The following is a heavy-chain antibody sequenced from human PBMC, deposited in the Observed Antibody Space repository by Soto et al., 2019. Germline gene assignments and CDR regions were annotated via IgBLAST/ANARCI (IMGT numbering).Heavy chain of an antibody. CDR2: VYNSGST. D-gene: IGHD6-13*01. CDR3: ARYRREAVAGYTLDN. CDR1: GGYSISNY. V-gene: IGHV4-59*01. J-gene: IGHJ4*02. Sequence: LETLSLTCTVSGGYSISNYVTWIRQHPGKGLEWIGYVYNSGSTNYNPSLKSRVTISEDTSKSQFSLKVNSMTAADTAVYYCARYRREAVAGYTLDNWGQGILVTVS.